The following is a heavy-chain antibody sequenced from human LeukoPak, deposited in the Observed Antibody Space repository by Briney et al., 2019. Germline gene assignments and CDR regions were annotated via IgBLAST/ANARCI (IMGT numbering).Heavy chain of an antibody. CDR2: IYDSGST. CDR1: GYSISSGYY. CDR3: ARDRRGRYCSSISCYLGCFDP. D-gene: IGHD2-2*01. Sequence: SETLSLTCTVSGYSISSGYYWGWIRQPPGKGLEWIGSIYDSGSTYYNPSLKSRVTISVDTSKNQFSLKLSSVTAADTAVYYCARDRRGRYCSSISCYLGCFDPWGQGTLVTVSS. J-gene: IGHJ5*02. V-gene: IGHV4-38-2*02.